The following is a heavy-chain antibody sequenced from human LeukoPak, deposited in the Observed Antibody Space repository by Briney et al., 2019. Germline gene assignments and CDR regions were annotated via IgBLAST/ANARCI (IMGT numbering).Heavy chain of an antibody. Sequence: GGSLRLSCAASGFTFSSYAMSWVRQAPGEGLEWVSAVSGNSDRTYYADSVKGRFTISRDNSRNTLYLQMNSLRAEDTAVYYCAKRGGEHWYFDLWGRGTLVTVSS. D-gene: IGHD2-21*01. V-gene: IGHV3-23*01. CDR2: VSGNSDRT. CDR3: AKRGGEHWYFDL. J-gene: IGHJ2*01. CDR1: GFTFSSYA.